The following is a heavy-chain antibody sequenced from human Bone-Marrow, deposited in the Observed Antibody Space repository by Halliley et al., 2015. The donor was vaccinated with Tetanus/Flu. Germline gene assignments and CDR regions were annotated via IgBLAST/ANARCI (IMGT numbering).Heavy chain of an antibody. CDR2: IIPYGNI. J-gene: IGHJ6*02. CDR1: GGSFGDSGYY. V-gene: IGHV4-34*01. Sequence: TLSLTCAVYGGSFGDSGYYWNWCRQPPGKGLEWIGEIIPYGNINYNQSLQSRVTISVDTSKNQFSLQLSSVSAADTAVYYCARGHRVSNGWGTYYNYGMDAWGQGTAVSVSS. CDR3: ARGHRVSNGWGTYYNYGMDA. D-gene: IGHD6-19*01.